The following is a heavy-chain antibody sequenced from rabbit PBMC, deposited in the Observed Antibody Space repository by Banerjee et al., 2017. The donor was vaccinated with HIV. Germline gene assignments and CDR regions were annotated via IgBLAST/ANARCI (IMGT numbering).Heavy chain of an antibody. CDR3: ARDLVGSGLYWDL. V-gene: IGHV1S45*01. D-gene: IGHD1-1*01. J-gene: IGHJ4*01. CDR2: IYAGSSGST. CDR1: GFSFSSSYW. Sequence: QEQLEESGGDLVKPEGSLTLTCTASGFSFSSSYWICWVRQAPGKGLEWIACIYAGSSGSTVYASWVNGRFTISSDNAQNTVSLQMTSLTAADTATYFCARDLVGSGLYWDLWGPGTLVTVS.